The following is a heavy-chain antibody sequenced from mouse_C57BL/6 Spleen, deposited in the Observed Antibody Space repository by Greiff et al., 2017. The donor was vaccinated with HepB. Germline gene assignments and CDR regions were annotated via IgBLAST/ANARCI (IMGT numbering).Heavy chain of an antibody. CDR1: GYAFSSSW. D-gene: IGHD3-2*02. J-gene: IGHJ3*01. V-gene: IGHV1-82*01. Sequence: VQLKQSGPELVKPGASVKISCKASGYAFSSSWMNWVKQGPGKGLEWIGRIYPGDGDTNYNGKFKGKATLTANKSSSPAYMQLSSLTSEDPAVYFCRDSSGPAWFAYWGQGTLVTVSA. CDR3: RDSSGPAWFAY. CDR2: IYPGDGDT.